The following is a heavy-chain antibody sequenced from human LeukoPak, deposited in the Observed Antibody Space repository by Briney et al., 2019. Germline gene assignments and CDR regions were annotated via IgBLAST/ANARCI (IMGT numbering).Heavy chain of an antibody. J-gene: IGHJ4*02. Sequence: ASETLSLTCAVSGGSISSGGYSWSWIRQPPGKGLEWIGYIYHSGSTYYNPSLKSRVTISVDRSKNQFSLKLSSVPAADTAVYYCARSVVVAAAMGYFDYWGQGTLVTVSS. D-gene: IGHD2-15*01. CDR1: GGSISSGGYS. V-gene: IGHV4-30-2*01. CDR2: IYHSGST. CDR3: ARSVVVAAAMGYFDY.